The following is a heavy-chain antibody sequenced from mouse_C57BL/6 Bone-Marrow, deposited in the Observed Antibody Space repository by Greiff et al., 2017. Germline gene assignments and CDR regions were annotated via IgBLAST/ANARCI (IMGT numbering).Heavy chain of an antibody. CDR1: GYTFTSST. V-gene: IGHV1-4*01. D-gene: IGHD1-1*01. Sequence: QVQLQQSGAELARPGASVKMSCKASGYTFTSSTMHWVKQRPGQGLEWIGYINPSSGYTKYNQKFKDKATLTADKSSSTAYMQLSSLTSEDSAVYYCARFFPYYGSSPYAMDYWGQGTSVTVSS. CDR2: INPSSGYT. J-gene: IGHJ4*01. CDR3: ARFFPYYGSSPYAMDY.